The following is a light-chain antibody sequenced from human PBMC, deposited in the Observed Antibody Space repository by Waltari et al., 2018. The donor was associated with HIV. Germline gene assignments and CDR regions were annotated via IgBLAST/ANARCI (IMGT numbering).Light chain of an antibody. CDR3: QQSGT. CDR1: QSVSSSY. CDR2: GAS. Sequence: EIVLTQSPGTLSLSPGERATLSYRASQSVSSSYLAWYQQKSGQAPRLLIYGASSRATGIPDRFSGSGSGTEFTLTIARLEPEDFAVYYCQQSGTFGQGTRVEIK. J-gene: IGKJ1*01. V-gene: IGKV3-20*01.